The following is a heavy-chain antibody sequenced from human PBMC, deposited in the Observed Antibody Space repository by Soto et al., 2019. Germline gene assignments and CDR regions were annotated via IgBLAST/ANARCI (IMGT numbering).Heavy chain of an antibody. D-gene: IGHD4-4*01. CDR3: AKESVETTYSFYGMDI. CDR2: VPFDSKNK. Sequence: LVESGGGVVQPGRSLTLSCAGSGFSFESYSMHWVRQSPGKGLEWVATVPFDSKNKYYIDSVEGRFTLSRDNAKNLLYLQMNSLRHEDTAVYYCAKESVETTYSFYGMDIWGPGTTVTVSS. CDR1: GFSFESYS. V-gene: IGHV3-30*18. J-gene: IGHJ6*02.